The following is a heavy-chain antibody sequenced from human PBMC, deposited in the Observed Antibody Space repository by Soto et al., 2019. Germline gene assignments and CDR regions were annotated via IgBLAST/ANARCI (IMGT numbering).Heavy chain of an antibody. V-gene: IGHV4-39*01. CDR1: GGSISSSSYY. Sequence: QLQLQESGPGLVKPSETLSLTCTVSGGSISSSSYYWGWIRQPPGKGLEWIGSIYYSGSTYYNSSLKSRVTISVDTSKNQFSLKLSSVTAADTAVYYCARHGEGIAAAGTMDPPFDYWGQGTLVTVSS. J-gene: IGHJ4*02. CDR3: ARHGEGIAAAGTMDPPFDY. D-gene: IGHD6-13*01. CDR2: IYYSGST.